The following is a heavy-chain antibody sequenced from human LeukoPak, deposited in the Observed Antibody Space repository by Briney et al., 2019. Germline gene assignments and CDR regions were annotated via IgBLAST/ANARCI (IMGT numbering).Heavy chain of an antibody. CDR3: ARDQSGYYPYYYYYMDV. CDR1: GVTFSSYW. CDR2: IKQDGSEK. J-gene: IGHJ6*03. V-gene: IGHV3-7*01. Sequence: PGGSLRLSCAASGVTFSSYWMSWVRQAPGKGLEWVANIKQDGSEKYYVDSVEGRFTISRDNAKNSLYLQMNSLRAEDTAVYYCARDQSGYYPYYYYYMDVWGKGTTVTVSS. D-gene: IGHD3-9*01.